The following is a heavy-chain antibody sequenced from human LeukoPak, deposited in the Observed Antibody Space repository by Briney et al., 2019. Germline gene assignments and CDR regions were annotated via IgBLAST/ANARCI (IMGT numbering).Heavy chain of an antibody. CDR2: FDPEDGET. D-gene: IGHD3-16*02. Sequence: ASVKVSCKVSGYTLTELSMHWVRQAPGKGLEWMGGFDPEDGETIYAQKFQGRVTMTEDTSTDTAYMELSSLRSEDTAVYYCARGHRLRLGELSLDDYWGQGTLVTVSS. J-gene: IGHJ4*02. CDR1: GYTLTELS. V-gene: IGHV1-24*01. CDR3: ARGHRLRLGELSLDDY.